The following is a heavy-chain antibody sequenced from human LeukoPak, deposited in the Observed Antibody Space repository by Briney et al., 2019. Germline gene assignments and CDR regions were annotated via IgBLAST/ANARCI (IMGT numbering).Heavy chain of an antibody. Sequence: GGSLRLSCAASGFTFSSYAMHWVRQAPGKGLEWVAVISYDGSNKYYADSVKGRFTISRDNSKNTLYLQMNSLRAEDTAVYYCARWKVGATPSWGQGTLVTVSS. CDR1: GFTFSSYA. V-gene: IGHV3-30-3*01. CDR3: ARWKVGATPS. J-gene: IGHJ4*02. CDR2: ISYDGSNK. D-gene: IGHD1-26*01.